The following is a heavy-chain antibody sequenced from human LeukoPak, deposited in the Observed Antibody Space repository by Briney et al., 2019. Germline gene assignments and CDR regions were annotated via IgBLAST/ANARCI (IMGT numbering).Heavy chain of an antibody. J-gene: IGHJ4*02. CDR3: ARGWPIPATHPIDY. Sequence: GGSLRLSCAVSGVTFTSYGMNWVRQAAGKGLEWVAVIWYDGSNKYYADPEKGRFASSRDSSKSSLVLQLSSRRGEDTALYYCARGWPIPATHPIDYWGQGALVTVSS. V-gene: IGHV3-33*08. D-gene: IGHD2-2*02. CDR1: GVTFTSYG. CDR2: IWYDGSNK.